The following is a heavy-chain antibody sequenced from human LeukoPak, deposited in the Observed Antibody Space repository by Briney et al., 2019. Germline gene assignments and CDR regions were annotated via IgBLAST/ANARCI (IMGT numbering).Heavy chain of an antibody. CDR3: ARGFGGFDY. CDR1: GGSISSYY. D-gene: IGHD3-10*01. V-gene: IGHV4-59*08. CDR2: IYYSGST. Sequence: SGTLSLTCTVSGGSISSYYWSWIRQPPGKGLEWIGYIYYSGSTNYNPSLKSRVTISVDTSKNQFSLKLSSVTAADTAVYYCARGFGGFDYWGQGTLVTVSS. J-gene: IGHJ4*02.